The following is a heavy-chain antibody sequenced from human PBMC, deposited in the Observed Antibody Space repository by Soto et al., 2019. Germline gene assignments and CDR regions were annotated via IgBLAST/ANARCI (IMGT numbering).Heavy chain of an antibody. Sequence: QVQLQESGPGLVKPSQTLSLTCTVSGGSISTGGYYWSWIRQHPGKGLEWIGYIYYMGSTYYNPSLKSRVTIAVDTSKNNSSQKLSSVTAADTAVYYCARDQPSHDSSGYFDYWGQGTLVTVSS. CDR3: ARDQPSHDSSGYFDY. CDR1: GGSISTGGYY. V-gene: IGHV4-31*03. J-gene: IGHJ4*02. CDR2: IYYMGST. D-gene: IGHD3-22*01.